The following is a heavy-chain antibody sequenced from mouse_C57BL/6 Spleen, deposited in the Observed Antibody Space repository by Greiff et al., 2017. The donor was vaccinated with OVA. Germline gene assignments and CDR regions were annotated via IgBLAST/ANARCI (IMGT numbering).Heavy chain of an antibody. CDR1: GYSITSGYY. J-gene: IGHJ4*01. Sequence: ESGPGLVKPSQSLSLTCSVTGYSITSGYYWNWIRQFPGNKLEWMGYISYDGSNNYNPSLKNRISITRDTSKNQFFLKLNSVTTEDTATYYCARGSPDYWGQGTSVTVSS. V-gene: IGHV3-6*01. CDR2: ISYDGSN. CDR3: ARGSPDY.